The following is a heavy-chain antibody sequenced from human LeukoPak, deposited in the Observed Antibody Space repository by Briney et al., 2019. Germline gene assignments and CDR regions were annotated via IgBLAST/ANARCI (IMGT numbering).Heavy chain of an antibody. V-gene: IGHV3-30-3*01. Sequence: GGSLRLSCAASGFTFSSYARHWVRQAPGKGLEWVAVISYDGSNKYYADSVKGRFTISRDNSKNTLYLQMNSLRAEDTAVYYCARGVGYCSSTSCYHDAFDIWGQGTMVTVSS. CDR2: ISYDGSNK. CDR1: GFTFSSYA. D-gene: IGHD2-2*01. J-gene: IGHJ3*02. CDR3: ARGVGYCSSTSCYHDAFDI.